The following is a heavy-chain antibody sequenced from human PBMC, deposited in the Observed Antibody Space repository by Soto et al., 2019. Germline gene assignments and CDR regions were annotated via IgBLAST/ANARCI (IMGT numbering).Heavy chain of an antibody. D-gene: IGHD2-15*01. V-gene: IGHV3-30-3*01. Sequence: QVQLVESGGGVVQPGRSLRLSCAASGFILSTYAMYWVRQAPGKGLEWVAVISYDGNKKYYADSVKGRFTISRDNSKNTVYLTMTSLRAEDTAVFYCARAGGDGGSCYTLVGLRYGMDVRGAGTTVAVAS. CDR3: ARAGGDGGSCYTLVGLRYGMDV. J-gene: IGHJ6*04. CDR2: ISYDGNKK. CDR1: GFILSTYA.